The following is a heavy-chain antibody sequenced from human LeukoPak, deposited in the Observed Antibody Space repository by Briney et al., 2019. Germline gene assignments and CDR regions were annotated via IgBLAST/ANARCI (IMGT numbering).Heavy chain of an antibody. CDR1: GYSFTSNY. CDR3: ARDQEAFDY. V-gene: IGHV1-46*01. J-gene: IGHJ4*02. CDR2: IYPRDGST. Sequence: ASVKVSCKASGYSFTSNYIHWVRQAPGQGLEWMGMIYPRDGSTSYAQRFQGRVTVTRDTSTSTVHMELSGLRSEDTAVYYCARDQEAFDYWGQGTLVTVSS.